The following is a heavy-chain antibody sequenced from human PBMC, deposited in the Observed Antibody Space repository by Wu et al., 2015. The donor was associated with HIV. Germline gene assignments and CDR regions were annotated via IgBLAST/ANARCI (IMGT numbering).Heavy chain of an antibody. CDR1: GGTFSSYA. D-gene: IGHD6-13*01. CDR3: ARGEGIAAADRKRGRTT. J-gene: IGHJ4*02. CDR2: IIPIFGTT. Sequence: QVQLVQSGAEVKKPGSSVKVSCKASGGTFSSYAISWVRQAPGQGLEWMGRIIPIFGTTNYAQKFQGRVTITADESTSTAYMELSSLRCEDTAVYYCARGEGIAAADRKRGRTTWGQGNAGHRLL. V-gene: IGHV1-69*13.